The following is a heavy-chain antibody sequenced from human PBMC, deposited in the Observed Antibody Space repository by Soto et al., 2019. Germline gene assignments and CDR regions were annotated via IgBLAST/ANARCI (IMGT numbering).Heavy chain of an antibody. J-gene: IGHJ2*01. Sequence: QVQLQESGPGLVKPSETLSLTCTVSGGSISSYYWSWIRQPPGKGLEWIGYIYYSGSTNYNPSLKSRFTISVDTSKTQFSLKLSSVTAADTAVYYCARTQVSWPNWYFDLWGRGTLVTVSS. CDR3: ARTQVSWPNWYFDL. CDR1: GGSISSYY. V-gene: IGHV4-59*08. CDR2: IYYSGST.